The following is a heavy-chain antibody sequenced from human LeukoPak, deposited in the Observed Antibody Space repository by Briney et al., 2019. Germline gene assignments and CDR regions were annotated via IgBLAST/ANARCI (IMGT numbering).Heavy chain of an antibody. V-gene: IGHV1-2*02. CDR3: ARQYGSGSYTLEDY. D-gene: IGHD3-10*01. Sequence: PGASVKVSCKASGYTFTGYYMHWVRQAPGQGLEWMGWINPNSGGTNYAQKFQGRVTMTRDTSISTAYMELSRLRSDDTAVYYCARQYGSGSYTLEDYWGQGTLVTVSS. CDR2: INPNSGGT. CDR1: GYTFTGYY. J-gene: IGHJ4*02.